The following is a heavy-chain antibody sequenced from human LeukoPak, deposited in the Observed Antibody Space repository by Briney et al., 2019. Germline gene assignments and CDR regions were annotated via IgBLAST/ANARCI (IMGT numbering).Heavy chain of an antibody. Sequence: GGSLRLPCAASGFIFSNYGMHWVRQAPGKGLEWVALIWYDGSNKYYTDSVKGRLTISRDNSKNTLYLQMNSLRAEDTAVYYCAREGPRGNSQFDYWGQGTLVTVSS. V-gene: IGHV3-33*01. J-gene: IGHJ4*02. CDR1: GFIFSNYG. CDR2: IWYDGSNK. CDR3: AREGPRGNSQFDY. D-gene: IGHD2/OR15-2a*01.